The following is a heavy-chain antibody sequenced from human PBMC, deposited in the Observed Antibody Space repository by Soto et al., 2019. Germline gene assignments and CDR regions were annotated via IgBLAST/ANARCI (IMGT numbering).Heavy chain of an antibody. CDR2: IYYSGST. Sequence: PSETLSLTCTVSGCSISSYYWSWIRQPPGKGLEWIGYIYYSGSTNYNPSIKSRVTITVDTSKNQFSLKLSSVTAADTAVYYCARVSPLTYYYDSSGYYHVYFDYWGQGTPVTVSS. CDR3: ARVSPLTYYYDSSGYYHVYFDY. J-gene: IGHJ4*02. CDR1: GCSISSYY. D-gene: IGHD3-22*01. V-gene: IGHV4-59*01.